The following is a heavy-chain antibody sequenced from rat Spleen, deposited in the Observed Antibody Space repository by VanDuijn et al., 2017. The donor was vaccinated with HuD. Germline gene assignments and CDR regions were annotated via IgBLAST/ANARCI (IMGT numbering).Heavy chain of an antibody. Sequence: EVQLVESGGGQVQPGKSLKLSCVASGFTFNNYWMTWIRQAPGKGLEWVASITNTGGSTYYPDSVKGRFTISKDDAKSTLYLQMNSLRSEDTATYYCTTYSDYATSPFAYWGRGTLVTVSS. CDR2: ITNTGGST. CDR1: GFTFNNYW. J-gene: IGHJ3*01. V-gene: IGHV5-31*01. D-gene: IGHD1-6*01. CDR3: TTYSDYATSPFAY.